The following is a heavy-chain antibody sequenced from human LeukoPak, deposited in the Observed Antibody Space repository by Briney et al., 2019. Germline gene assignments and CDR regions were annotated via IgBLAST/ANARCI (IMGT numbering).Heavy chain of an antibody. CDR2: FDPEDGET. D-gene: IGHD3-10*01. V-gene: IGHV1-24*01. CDR1: GYTLTELS. Sequence: ASVKVSCKVSGYTLTELSMHWVRQAPGKGLEWMGGFDPEDGETIYAQKFQGRVTMTEDTSTDTAYMELSSLRSEDTAVYYCATGEFGELFRRRVSNYYYYYMDVWGKGTTVTVS. J-gene: IGHJ6*03. CDR3: ATGEFGELFRRRVSNYYYYYMDV.